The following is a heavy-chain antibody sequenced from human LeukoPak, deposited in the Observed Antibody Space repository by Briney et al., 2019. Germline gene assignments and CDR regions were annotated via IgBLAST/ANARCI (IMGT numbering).Heavy chain of an antibody. Sequence: SETLSLTCTASGGSISSYYWSWIRQPPGKGLEWIGDIYYSGSTNYNPSLKSRVTISVDTSKKQFSLKLSSVTAADTAVYYCARLGMVRGVAPFDYWGQGTLVTVSS. J-gene: IGHJ4*02. CDR3: ARLGMVRGVAPFDY. CDR1: GGSISSYY. D-gene: IGHD3-10*01. V-gene: IGHV4-59*08. CDR2: IYYSGST.